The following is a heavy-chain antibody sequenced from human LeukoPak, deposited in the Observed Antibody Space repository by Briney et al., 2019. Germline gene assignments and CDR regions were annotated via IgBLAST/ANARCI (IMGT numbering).Heavy chain of an antibody. J-gene: IGHJ6*02. CDR1: GGSISSSY. D-gene: IGHD5-24*01. V-gene: IGHV4-4*07. Sequence: SETLSLTCTVSGGSISSSYWSWIRQPAGKGLEWIGRVYSSGSTNYNPSLKSRVTMSVDTSRNHFSLKLSSVTAADTAVYYCAAYNPLYYGMDVWGQGTTVTVSS. CDR2: VYSSGST. CDR3: AAYNPLYYGMDV.